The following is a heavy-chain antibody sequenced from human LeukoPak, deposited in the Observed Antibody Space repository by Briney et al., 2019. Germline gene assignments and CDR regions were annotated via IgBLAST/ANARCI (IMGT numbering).Heavy chain of an antibody. CDR3: ARTVAGKPPSSFDY. V-gene: IGHV4-39*07. Sequence: SETLSLTCTVSGGSISSSSYYWGWIRQPPGKGLEWIGSIYYSGSTYYNPSLKSRVTISVDTSKNQFSLKLSSVTAADTAVYYCARTVAGKPPSSFDYWGQGTLVTVSS. CDR1: GGSISSSSYY. J-gene: IGHJ4*02. D-gene: IGHD6-19*01. CDR2: IYYSGST.